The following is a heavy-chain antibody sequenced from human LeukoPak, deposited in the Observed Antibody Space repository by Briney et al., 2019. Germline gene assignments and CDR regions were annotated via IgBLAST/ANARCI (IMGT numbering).Heavy chain of an antibody. CDR1: GYTFTSYY. Sequence: ASVKVSCKASGYTFTSYYMHWVRQAPGQGLEWMGLINPSGSSTSNTQKFQGRVTMTRDTSTSTVYMELSSLRSGDTAAYYCARGYCYNSNCYGNFDFWGQGTLVTVSS. CDR3: ARGYCYNSNCYGNFDF. V-gene: IGHV1-46*01. J-gene: IGHJ4*02. CDR2: INPSGSST. D-gene: IGHD2-2*01.